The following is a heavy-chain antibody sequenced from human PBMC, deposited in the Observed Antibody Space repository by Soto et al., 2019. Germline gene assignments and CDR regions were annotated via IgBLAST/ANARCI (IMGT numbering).Heavy chain of an antibody. V-gene: IGHV4-34*01. CDR1: GGSFSGHS. Sequence: QVQLQQWGAGLLKPSETLSLTCAVYGGSFSGHSWTWIRQSPGKGLEWIGDINHSGRVSYSPSLKCRVTRSLDTSKHQFSLTLSAVTAADTAMYYCSTRAYDTSGYFRFDPWGQGTLVTVSS. CDR2: INHSGRV. D-gene: IGHD3-22*01. J-gene: IGHJ5*01. CDR3: STRAYDTSGYFRFDP.